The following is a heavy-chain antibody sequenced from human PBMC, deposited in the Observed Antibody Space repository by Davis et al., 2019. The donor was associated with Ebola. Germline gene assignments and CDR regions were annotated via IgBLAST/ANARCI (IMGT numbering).Heavy chain of an antibody. J-gene: IGHJ3*02. Sequence: GESLKISCAASGFTFSSYAMSWVRQAPGKGLEWVAFIRYDGSDKYYADSVKGRFTISRDNSRSTLYLQMNSLRTEDTAVYYCAKGYYYDSSGYFDIWGQGTMVTVSS. CDR1: GFTFSSYA. V-gene: IGHV3-30*02. CDR2: IRYDGSDK. CDR3: AKGYYYDSSGYFDI. D-gene: IGHD3-22*01.